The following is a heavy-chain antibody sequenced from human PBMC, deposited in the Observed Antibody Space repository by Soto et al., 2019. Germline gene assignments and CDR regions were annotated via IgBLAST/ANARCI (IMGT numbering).Heavy chain of an antibody. CDR2: IDPSDSYT. Sequence: GESLKISCKGSGYSFTSYWISWVRQMPGKGLEWMGRIDPSDSYTNYSPSFQGHVTISADKSISTAYLQWSRLKASDTAMYYCASGFWSGYYWYYYYGMDVWGQGTTVTVSS. D-gene: IGHD3-3*01. V-gene: IGHV5-10-1*01. J-gene: IGHJ6*02. CDR1: GYSFTSYW. CDR3: ASGFWSGYYWYYYYGMDV.